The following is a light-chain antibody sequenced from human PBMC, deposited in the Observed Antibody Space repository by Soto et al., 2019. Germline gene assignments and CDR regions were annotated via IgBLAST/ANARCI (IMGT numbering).Light chain of an antibody. CDR2: GAS. V-gene: IGKV3-20*01. CDR1: QSVSCSY. J-gene: IGKJ2*02. CDR3: QQYGGSPGCT. Sequence: EIGLTQSPGTLSLSPGERATLSCRASQSVSCSYLAWYQQKPGQAPRLLIYGASSRATGIPDRFSGSGSGTDFTLTISRLEPEDFAVYYCQQYGGSPGCTFGQGTKLEIK.